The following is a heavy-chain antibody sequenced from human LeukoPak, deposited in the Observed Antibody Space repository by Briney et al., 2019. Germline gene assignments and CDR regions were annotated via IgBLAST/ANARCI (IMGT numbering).Heavy chain of an antibody. Sequence: PSETLSLTCTVSGGSISSGSYYWSWIRRPAGKGLEWIGRIYTSGSTNYNPSLKSRVTISVDTSKNQFSLKLSSVTAADTAVYYCASYYDYVWGSYRYTVDYWGQGTLVTVSS. V-gene: IGHV4-61*02. CDR3: ASYYDYVWGSYRYTVDY. J-gene: IGHJ4*02. CDR2: IYTSGST. CDR1: GGSISSGSYY. D-gene: IGHD3-16*02.